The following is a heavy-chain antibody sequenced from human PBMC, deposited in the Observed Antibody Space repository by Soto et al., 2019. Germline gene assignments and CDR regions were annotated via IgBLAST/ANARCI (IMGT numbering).Heavy chain of an antibody. CDR1: GYNFTSYW. CDR2: IYPGDSDT. D-gene: IGHD3-10*01. V-gene: IGHV5-51*01. J-gene: IGHJ6*02. CDR3: ARVTSFYYYGMDV. Sequence: GESRNIASKGSGYNFTSYWIGWVRQMPGKGLEWMGIIYPGDSDTRYSPSFQGQVTISADKSISTAYLQWSSLKASDTAMYYCARVTSFYYYGMDVWGQGTTVTVSS.